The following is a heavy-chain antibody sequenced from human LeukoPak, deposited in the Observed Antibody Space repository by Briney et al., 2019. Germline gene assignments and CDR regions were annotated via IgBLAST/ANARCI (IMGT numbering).Heavy chain of an antibody. Sequence: SETLSLTCTVSGGSISRSSYYWGWIRQPPGKGLEWNGSIYYSGSTYYNPSLKSPVTISVDTSKNQFSLKLSSVTAADTAVYYCARDQHHYYGSGSYYNGKVVSDAFDIWGQGTMVTVSS. CDR2: IYYSGST. CDR3: ARDQHHYYGSGSYYNGKVVSDAFDI. J-gene: IGHJ3*02. D-gene: IGHD3-10*01. CDR1: GGSISRSSYY. V-gene: IGHV4-39*02.